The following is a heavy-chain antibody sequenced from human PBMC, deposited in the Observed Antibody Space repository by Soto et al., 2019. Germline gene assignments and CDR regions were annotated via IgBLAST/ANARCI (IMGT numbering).Heavy chain of an antibody. CDR3: AHCLGWFGQTYYGMDV. D-gene: IGHD3-10*01. V-gene: IGHV2-5*02. Sequence: SGPTLVNPTQTLTLTCTFSGFSLSTSGVGVGWIRQPPGKALEWLALIYWDDDKRYSPSLKSRLTITKDTSKNQVVLTMTNMDPVDTATYYCAHCLGWFGQTYYGMDVWGQGTTVTVSS. CDR2: IYWDDDK. J-gene: IGHJ6*02. CDR1: GFSLSTSGVG.